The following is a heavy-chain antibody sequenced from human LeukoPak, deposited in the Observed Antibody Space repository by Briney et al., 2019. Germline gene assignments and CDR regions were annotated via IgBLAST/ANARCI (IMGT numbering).Heavy chain of an antibody. V-gene: IGHV3-30*04. CDR3: AREPPGMVATGEYDY. Sequence: PGRFLRLSCAASGFTFSSYAMHWVRQAPGKGLEWVAVISYDGSNKYYADSVKGRFTISRDNSKNTLYLQMNSLRAEDTAVYYCAREPPGMVATGEYDYWGQGTLVTVSS. CDR1: GFTFSSYA. J-gene: IGHJ4*02. CDR2: ISYDGSNK. D-gene: IGHD5-12*01.